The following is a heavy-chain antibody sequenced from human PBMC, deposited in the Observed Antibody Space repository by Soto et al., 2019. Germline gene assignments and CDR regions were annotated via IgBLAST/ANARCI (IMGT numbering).Heavy chain of an antibody. J-gene: IGHJ4*02. Sequence: SETLSLTCTVSGGSINNHYWSWIRQPPGKGLEWIGYIYYIGNTNVNPSLKSRVTLSVDTSKNQVSLRLTSVTAADTAVYYCAKDGIAGLDYWGQGTLVTVSS. CDR1: GGSINNHY. CDR2: IYYIGNT. V-gene: IGHV4-59*11. CDR3: AKDGIAGLDY. D-gene: IGHD6-13*01.